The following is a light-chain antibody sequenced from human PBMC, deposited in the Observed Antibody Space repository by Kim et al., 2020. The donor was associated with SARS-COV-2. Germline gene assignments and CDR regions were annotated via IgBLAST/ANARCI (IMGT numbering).Light chain of an antibody. J-gene: IGKJ5*01. CDR3: HQSYGNPT. CDR2: GAS. CDR1: QSISNH. V-gene: IGKV1-39*01. Sequence: SASVGDRVTITCRASQSISNHLNWYQQKPGKAPKLLIYGASSLQSGVPSRFSGSGSGTDFTLTISSLHPEDFATYYCHQSYGNPTFGQGTRLEIK.